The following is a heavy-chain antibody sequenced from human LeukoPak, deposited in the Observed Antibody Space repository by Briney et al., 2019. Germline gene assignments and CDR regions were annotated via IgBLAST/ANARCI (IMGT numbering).Heavy chain of an antibody. CDR3: ARGFGSPALGFTQLDV. CDR1: GYTFTSYG. CDR2: ISAYNGNT. J-gene: IGHJ6*04. V-gene: IGHV1-18*01. Sequence: ASVKVSCKASGYTFTSYGISWVRQAPGQGLEWMGWISAYNGNTNYAQKLQGRVTMTTDTSTSTAYMELSSLRSEDTAVYYCARGFGSPALGFTQLDVWGKGTTVTISS. D-gene: IGHD3-10*01.